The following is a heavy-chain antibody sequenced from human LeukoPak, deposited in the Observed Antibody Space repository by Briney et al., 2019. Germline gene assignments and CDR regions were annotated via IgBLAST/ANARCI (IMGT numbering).Heavy chain of an antibody. CDR2: ITASGTAM. CDR3: ASSGSYRFDY. V-gene: IGHV3-11*04. Sequence: LSLTCAVYGGSFSGYYWSWIRQPPGKGLEWVSHITASGTAMFYADSVKGRFTISRDNAKNSLYLQMNSLRDEDTAVYYCASSGSYRFDYWGQGTLVTVSS. D-gene: IGHD1-26*01. CDR1: GGSFSGYY. J-gene: IGHJ4*02.